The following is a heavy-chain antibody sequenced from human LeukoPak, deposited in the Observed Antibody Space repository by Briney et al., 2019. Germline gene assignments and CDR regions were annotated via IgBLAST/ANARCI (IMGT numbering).Heavy chain of an antibody. J-gene: IGHJ5*02. CDR3: ARDENAYCTSTTCPFAWFDP. CDR2: INPDTGGT. D-gene: IGHD2-2*01. CDR1: GYGFSGFY. Sequence: ASVKVSCKASGYGFSGFYVHWVRQAPGRGLEWMGWINPDTGGTTYAQKFQGRVTLTWDTSISTAYMALNSLRSDDTAVYYCARDENAYCTSTTCPFAWFDPWGQGTLVTVSS. V-gene: IGHV1-2*02.